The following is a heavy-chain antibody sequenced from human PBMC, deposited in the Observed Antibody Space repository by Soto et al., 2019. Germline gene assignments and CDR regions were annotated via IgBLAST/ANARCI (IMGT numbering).Heavy chain of an antibody. V-gene: IGHV3-21*01. CDR3: ATRSSLRPFDI. CDR1: GFTFSSYS. Sequence: GGSLRLSCAASGFTFSSYSMNWVRQAPGKGLKWVSSISSRTTYADSVKGRFTISRDNAKNTLYLQMNSLRAEDTAVYYCATRSSLRPFDIWGQGTMVTVSS. CDR2: ISSRTT. J-gene: IGHJ3*02. D-gene: IGHD1-26*01.